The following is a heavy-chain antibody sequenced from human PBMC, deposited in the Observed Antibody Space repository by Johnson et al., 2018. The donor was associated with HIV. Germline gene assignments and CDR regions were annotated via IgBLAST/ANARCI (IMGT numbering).Heavy chain of an antibody. V-gene: IGHV3-7*01. Sequence: VQLVESGGGLVQPGGSLRLSCVASGFTFSSYWMSWVRQAPGKGLEWVANIKQGGSEKYYVDSVKGRFTISRDNHNNTLYLQTSSLRLEDTAVYYCAKEGGYSYGYGGDQTGDAFDIWGQGTMVTVSP. CDR3: AKEGGYSYGYGGDQTGDAFDI. J-gene: IGHJ3*02. D-gene: IGHD5-18*01. CDR1: GFTFSSYW. CDR2: IKQGGSEK.